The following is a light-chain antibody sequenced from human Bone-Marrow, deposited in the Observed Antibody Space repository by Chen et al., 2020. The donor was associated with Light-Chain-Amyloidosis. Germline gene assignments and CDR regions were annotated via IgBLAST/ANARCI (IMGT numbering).Light chain of an antibody. J-gene: IGLJ2*01. CDR2: RDT. CDR1: DFPTKY. V-gene: IGLV3-25*02. CDR3: HRADSSGTYEVI. Sequence: YALTQPPSVSVSPGQTASITCSGDDFPTKYAYWYQQKPGQTPVMVIHRDTERPSGISERFSSSSSGTTATLTISVVQTDEEADYHCHRADSSGTYEVIFGGGTKLTVL.